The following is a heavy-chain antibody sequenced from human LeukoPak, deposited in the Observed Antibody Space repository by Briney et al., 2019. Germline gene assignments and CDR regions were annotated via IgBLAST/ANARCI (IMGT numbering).Heavy chain of an antibody. CDR2: ISYDGSNK. CDR1: GFTFRTYG. CDR3: ARARGYDGSDYYYGFFDY. J-gene: IGHJ4*02. V-gene: IGHV3-30*03. D-gene: IGHD3-22*01. Sequence: PGGSLRLSCAASGFTFRTYGMHWVRQAPGKGLEWVAVISYDGSNKYYADSVKGRFTISRDNSKNTLYLQMNSLRAEDTAVYYCARARGYDGSDYYYGFFDYWGQGTLVTVSS.